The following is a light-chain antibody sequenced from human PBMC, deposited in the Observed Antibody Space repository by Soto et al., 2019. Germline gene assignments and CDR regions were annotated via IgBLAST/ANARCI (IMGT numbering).Light chain of an antibody. CDR3: QHADSFPPWT. V-gene: IGKV1-12*01. J-gene: IGKJ1*01. CDR2: GAS. Sequence: DIQMTQSPSSVSAFVGDRVTITCRASPGITFWLAWYQQKPGKAPKLLIYGASNLASGVPSRFRGSGCGTEVTLTLSILQLADLATYDYQHADSFPPWTFGQGTKVEI. CDR1: PGITFW.